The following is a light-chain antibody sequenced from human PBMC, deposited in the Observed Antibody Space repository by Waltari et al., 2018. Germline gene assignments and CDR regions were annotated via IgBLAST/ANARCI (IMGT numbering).Light chain of an antibody. V-gene: IGLV2-11*01. CDR3: CSFAGSYTFV. Sequence: QSALTQPRSVSGSPGQSVTISCTGTSRDVGGYHYVSWFQQHPGKVPKLLIYDVSARPSAVPDRFSGSKSANTASLTISGLQTEDEADYYCCSFAGSYTFVFGTGTRVTVL. J-gene: IGLJ1*01. CDR2: DVS. CDR1: SRDVGGYHY.